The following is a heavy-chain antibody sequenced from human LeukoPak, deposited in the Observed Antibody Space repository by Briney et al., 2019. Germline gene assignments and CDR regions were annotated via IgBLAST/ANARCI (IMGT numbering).Heavy chain of an antibody. CDR1: GGTFSSYA. V-gene: IGHV1-69*05. J-gene: IGHJ5*02. CDR3: ASIRYCSSTSCHKVGWFDP. CDR2: IIPIFGTA. D-gene: IGHD2-2*02. Sequence: SVKVSCKASGGTFSSYAISWVRQAPGQGLEWMGGIIPIFGTANYAQKFQGRVTITTDESTSTAYMELSSLRSEDTAVYYCASIRYCSSTSCHKVGWFDPWGQGTLVTVSS.